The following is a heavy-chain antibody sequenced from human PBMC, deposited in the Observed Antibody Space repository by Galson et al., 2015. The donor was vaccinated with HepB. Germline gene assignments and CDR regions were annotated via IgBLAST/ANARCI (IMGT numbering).Heavy chain of an antibody. D-gene: IGHD6-25*01. Sequence: AISGDSVSSNSAAWDWIRQSPSRGLEWLGRTYYRSKWYNDYAVSVKSRITISPDTSRNRFSLQLNTVTPEDTAVYYCARDQWDSSGLTFDPWGQGSLVTVSS. V-gene: IGHV6-1*01. CDR1: GDSVSSNSAA. CDR3: ARDQWDSSGLTFDP. CDR2: TYYRSKWYN. J-gene: IGHJ5*02.